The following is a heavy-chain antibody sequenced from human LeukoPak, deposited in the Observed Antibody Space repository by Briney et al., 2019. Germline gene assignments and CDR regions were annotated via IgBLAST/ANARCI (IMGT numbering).Heavy chain of an antibody. D-gene: IGHD2-2*01. J-gene: IGHJ4*02. Sequence: SETPSLTCTASHYSISSGYYWGWIRQPPGKGLEWIGSIYHSGGTSYNPSLKSRVTISVDTSKNQFSLKLTSVTAADTAIYYCASRVVVPAYYYDCWGQGTLVTVSS. CDR2: IYHSGGT. V-gene: IGHV4-38-2*02. CDR3: ASRVVVPAYYYDC. CDR1: HYSISSGYY.